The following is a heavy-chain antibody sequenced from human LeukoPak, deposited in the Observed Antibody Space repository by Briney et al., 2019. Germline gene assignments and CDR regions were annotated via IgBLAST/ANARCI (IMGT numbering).Heavy chain of an antibody. Sequence: VRXAPGXXXXWVSIIYSGGGTYYADSVKGRFTISRDNSKNTLFLQMISLSAEDTAVYYCAKGGYTYGHFDYWGQGTLVTVSS. V-gene: IGHV3-53*01. CDR3: AKGGYTYGHFDY. CDR2: IYSGGGT. J-gene: IGHJ4*02. D-gene: IGHD5-18*01.